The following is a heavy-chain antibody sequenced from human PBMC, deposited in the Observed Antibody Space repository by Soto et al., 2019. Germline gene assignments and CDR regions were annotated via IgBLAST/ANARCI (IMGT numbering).Heavy chain of an antibody. V-gene: IGHV3-23*01. D-gene: IGHD2-15*01. CDR2: ISGSGGST. J-gene: IGHJ6*02. Sequence: PGGSLRLSCAASGFTFSSYAMSWVRQAPGKGLEWVSAISGSGGSTYYADSVKGRFTISRDNSKNTLYLQMNSLRAEDTAVYYCASHAPYCSGGSCYFYYYYGMDVWGQGTTVTVSS. CDR1: GFTFSSYA. CDR3: ASHAPYCSGGSCYFYYYYGMDV.